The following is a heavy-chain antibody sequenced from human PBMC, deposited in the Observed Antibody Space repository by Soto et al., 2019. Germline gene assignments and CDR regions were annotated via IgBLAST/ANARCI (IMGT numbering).Heavy chain of an antibody. CDR1: GFNTRFYS. D-gene: IGHD1-7*01. J-gene: IGHJ5*02. V-gene: IGHV3-23*01. CDR2: LSRSGGAT. CDR3: SKGEMSTIRNSFDP. Sequence: PGGSLRLSCTASGFNTRFYSMSWVRQTPGKGLEWVVALSRSGGATYYADSVRGRFTISRDASKDTLFLQMSNLRAEDTAMYYCSKGEMSTIRNSFDPWGQGTLVTVSS.